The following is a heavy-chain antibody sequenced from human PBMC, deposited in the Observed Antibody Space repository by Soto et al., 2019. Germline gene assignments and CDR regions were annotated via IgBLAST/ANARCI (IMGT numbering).Heavy chain of an antibody. V-gene: IGHV3-23*01. J-gene: IGHJ2*01. CDR2: ISGSGGST. D-gene: IGHD5-12*01. Sequence: GGSLRLSCAASGFTFSSYAMSWVRQAPGKGLEWVSAISGSGGSTYYADSVKGRFTISRDNSKNTLYLQMNSLRAEDTAVYYCAKFKDGYAFFERSQYFDLWGRGTLVTVSS. CDR3: AKFKDGYAFFERSQYFDL. CDR1: GFTFSSYA.